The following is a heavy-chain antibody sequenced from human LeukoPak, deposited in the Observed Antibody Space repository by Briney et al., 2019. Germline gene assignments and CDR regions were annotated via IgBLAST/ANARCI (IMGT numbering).Heavy chain of an antibody. CDR2: VYYSGTT. Sequence: SETLSLTCTVSGDSISNYFWSWIRQPPGKGLEYIGYVYYSGTTNYSPSLKSRVTISVDTSKNQISLKLSSVTAADTAVYYCARGEIEFPAIGINGFDSWGQGTLVTVSS. D-gene: IGHD1-14*01. CDR3: ARGEIEFPAIGINGFDS. J-gene: IGHJ5*01. CDR1: GDSISNYF. V-gene: IGHV4-59*01.